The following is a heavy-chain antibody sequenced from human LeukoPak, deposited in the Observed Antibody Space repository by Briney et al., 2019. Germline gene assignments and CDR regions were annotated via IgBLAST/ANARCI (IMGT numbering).Heavy chain of an antibody. D-gene: IGHD2/OR15-2a*01. CDR3: AKRGGLTTSYYGMDV. V-gene: IGHV3-23*01. CDR2: ISGSGGST. CDR1: GFTFSSYA. J-gene: IGHJ6*02. Sequence: GGSLRLSCAASGFTFSSYAKSWVRQAPGKGLEWVSAISGSGGSTYYADSVKGRFTISRDNSKNTLYLQMNSLRAEDTAVYYCAKRGGLTTSYYGMDVWGQGTTVTVSS.